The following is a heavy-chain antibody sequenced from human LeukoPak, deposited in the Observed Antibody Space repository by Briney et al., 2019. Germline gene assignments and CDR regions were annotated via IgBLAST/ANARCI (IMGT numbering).Heavy chain of an antibody. CDR1: GFTFSSHG. J-gene: IGHJ4*02. V-gene: IGHV3-23*01. CDR2: ISPSGGIT. Sequence: GGSLRLSCAASGFTFSSHGMNWVRQAPGKGLEWVSGISPSGGITYYTDSVKGRFTIPRDNSKNTQSLQMNSLRAEDTAVYYCAKGASDYGSGIDPYWGQGTLVTVSS. D-gene: IGHD3-10*01. CDR3: AKGASDYGSGIDPY.